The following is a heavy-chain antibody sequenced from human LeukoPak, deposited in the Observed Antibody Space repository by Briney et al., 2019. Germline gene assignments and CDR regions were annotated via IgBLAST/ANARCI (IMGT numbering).Heavy chain of an antibody. Sequence: GGSLRLSCEASGFTFSSYAMTWVRQAPGKGLKWVSAISGSGGSTYYADSVKGRFTISRDNSKNTLYLQISSLRAEDTALYYCAKTCGGDCYSDFDYWGQGTLVTVSS. D-gene: IGHD2-21*02. J-gene: IGHJ4*02. CDR2: ISGSGGST. V-gene: IGHV3-23*01. CDR1: GFTFSSYA. CDR3: AKTCGGDCYSDFDY.